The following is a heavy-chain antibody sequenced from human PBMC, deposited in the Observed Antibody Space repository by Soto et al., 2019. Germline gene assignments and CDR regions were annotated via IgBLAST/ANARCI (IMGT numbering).Heavy chain of an antibody. CDR2: ISRSSTGI. Sequence: EVQLVESGGGLVQPGGSLRLSCAASGFTFSLYSMSWVRQAPGKGLEWVSYISRSSTGIHYADSVKGRFTISRDDATKSMHLQMKSLRDGDTAVYYCARAVTWGLDVWCQGTTVSISS. CDR3: ARAVTWGLDV. CDR1: GFTFSLYS. J-gene: IGHJ6*02. D-gene: IGHD3-10*01. V-gene: IGHV3-48*02.